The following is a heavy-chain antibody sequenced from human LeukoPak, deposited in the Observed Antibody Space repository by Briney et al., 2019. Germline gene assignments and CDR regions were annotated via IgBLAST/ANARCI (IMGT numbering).Heavy chain of an antibody. CDR2: IIPIFGTA. Sequence: SVKVSCKASGGTFSSYAISWVPQAPGQGLEWMGGIIPIFGTANYAQKFQGRVTITADESTSTAYMELSSLRAEDTAVYYCAIGYYDILTGPPGDPIDYWGQGALVTVSS. J-gene: IGHJ4*02. CDR3: AIGYYDILTGPPGDPIDY. CDR1: GGTFSSYA. D-gene: IGHD3-9*01. V-gene: IGHV1-69*13.